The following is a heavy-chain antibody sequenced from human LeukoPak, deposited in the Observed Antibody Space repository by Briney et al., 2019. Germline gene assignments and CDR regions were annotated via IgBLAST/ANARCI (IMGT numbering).Heavy chain of an antibody. D-gene: IGHD6-6*01. CDR1: GFTFSSDA. J-gene: IGHJ4*02. CDR3: ASLASKARLVDY. CDR2: ISGSGGST. V-gene: IGHV3-23*01. Sequence: GGSLRLSCAASGFTFSSDAMSWVRQAPGKGLEWVSAISGSGGSTYYADSVKGRFTISRDNSKNTLYLQMNSLRAEDTAVYYCASLASKARLVDYWGQGTLVTVSS.